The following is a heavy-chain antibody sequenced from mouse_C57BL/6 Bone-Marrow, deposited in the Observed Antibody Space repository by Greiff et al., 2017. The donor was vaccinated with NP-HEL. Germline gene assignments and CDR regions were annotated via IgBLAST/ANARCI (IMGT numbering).Heavy chain of an antibody. CDR1: GYAFTNYL. CDR3: ARDPDY. CDR2: INPGSGGT. Sequence: QVQLQQSGAELVRPGTSVKVSCKASGYAFTNYLIEWVKQRPGQSLEWIGVINPGSGGTNYNEKFKGKATLTADKSSSTAYMQLSSLTSDDSAVYFCARDPDYWGQGTTLTVSS. J-gene: IGHJ2*01. V-gene: IGHV1-54*01.